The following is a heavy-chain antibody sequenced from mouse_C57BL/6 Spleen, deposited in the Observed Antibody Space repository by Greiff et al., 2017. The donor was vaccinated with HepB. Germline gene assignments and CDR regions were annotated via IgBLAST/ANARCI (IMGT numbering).Heavy chain of an antibody. Sequence: DVKLVESGGGLVKPGGSLKLSCAASGFTFSDYGMHWVRQAPEKGLEWVAYISSGSSTIYYADTVKGRFTISRDNAKNTLFLQMTSLRSEDTAMYYCASYDGTWFAYWGQGTLVTVSA. CDR2: ISSGSSTI. CDR3: ASYDGTWFAY. CDR1: GFTFSDYG. J-gene: IGHJ3*01. V-gene: IGHV5-17*01. D-gene: IGHD2-12*01.